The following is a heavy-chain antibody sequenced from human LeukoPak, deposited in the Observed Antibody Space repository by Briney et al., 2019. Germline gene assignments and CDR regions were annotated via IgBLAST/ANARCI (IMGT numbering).Heavy chain of an antibody. CDR3: ARGRFLDAFDI. J-gene: IGHJ3*02. D-gene: IGHD3-3*01. CDR2: IYYSGST. CDR1: GGSISSYY. Sequence: SETLSLTCTVSGGSISSYYWSWIRQPPGKGLEWIGYIYYSGSTRYKPSLKSRVTISVDTSKNQFSLKLSSVTAADTAVYYCARGRFLDAFDIWGQGTMVTVSS. V-gene: IGHV4-59*01.